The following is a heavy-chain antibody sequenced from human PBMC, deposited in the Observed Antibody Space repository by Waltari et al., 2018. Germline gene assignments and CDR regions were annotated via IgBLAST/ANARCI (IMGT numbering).Heavy chain of an antibody. Sequence: QVQLQESGQGLVKPSGTLSLTCAVSGDSISGNYWWSWVRQSPEKGLECIGHVHHSGKTHYNPSLQSRVTISVDKPKNQFSLNLNSVTAADTAVYYCAGDRAIGLFFDYWGRGTLVTVSS. D-gene: IGHD2-2*01. V-gene: IGHV4-4*02. CDR3: AGDRAIGLFFDY. J-gene: IGHJ4*02. CDR1: GDSISGNYW. CDR2: VHHSGKT.